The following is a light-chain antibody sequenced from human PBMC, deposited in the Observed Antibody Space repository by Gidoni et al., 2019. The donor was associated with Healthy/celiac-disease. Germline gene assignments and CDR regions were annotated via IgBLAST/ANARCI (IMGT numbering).Light chain of an antibody. V-gene: IGKV3-15*01. CDR3: QQYNNWPLYT. CDR1: QSVSSN. Sequence: EIGMTQSPATLSVSPGERATLSCRASQSVSSNLAWYQQKPGQAPRLLIYGASTRATGIPARFSGSGSGPEFTLTISSLQSEDFAVYYCQQYNNWPLYTFGQGTKLEIK. CDR2: GAS. J-gene: IGKJ2*01.